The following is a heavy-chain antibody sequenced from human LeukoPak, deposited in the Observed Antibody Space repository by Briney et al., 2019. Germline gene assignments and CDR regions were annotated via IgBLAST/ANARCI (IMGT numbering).Heavy chain of an antibody. V-gene: IGHV4-38-2*01. CDR2: IYHSGST. D-gene: IGHD3-10*01. Sequence: SETLSLTCAVSGYSISSGYYWGWIRQPPGKGLEWIGSIYHSGSTYYNPSLKSRVTISVDTSKNHFSLKLSSVTAADTAVYYCARLGYYYGSGSYYTPVYYYYYMDVWGKGTTVTVSS. CDR1: GYSISSGYY. CDR3: ARLGYYYGSGSYYTPVYYYYYMDV. J-gene: IGHJ6*03.